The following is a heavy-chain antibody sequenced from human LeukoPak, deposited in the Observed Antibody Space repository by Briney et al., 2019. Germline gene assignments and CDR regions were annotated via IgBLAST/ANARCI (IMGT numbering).Heavy chain of an antibody. Sequence: GWSLSLSCAASGFTLSHNYMSWLRQAPGKRLEGASVIYSGGSTYYPDSVTGRFTISRDNSKNTLYLQMTSLRAEDTAVYYCASRRKSFYGMDVWGQGTTVTASS. CDR3: ASRRKSFYGMDV. CDR1: GFTLSHNY. J-gene: IGHJ6*02. D-gene: IGHD1-26*01. CDR2: IYSGGST. V-gene: IGHV3-53*01.